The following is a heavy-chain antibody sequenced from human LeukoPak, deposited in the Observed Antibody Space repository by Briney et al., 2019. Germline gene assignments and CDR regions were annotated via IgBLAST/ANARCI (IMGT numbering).Heavy chain of an antibody. CDR2: SYYSGST. CDR3: ASEGLPDEIVVAHYYYYYMDV. D-gene: IGHD3-22*01. CDR1: GGSISSSSYY. V-gene: IGHV4-39*01. Sequence: SETLSLTCSVSGGSISSSSYYWGWIRQPPGKGLEWIGSSYYSGSTYYNPSLKSRVTISVDTSKSQFSLKLSSVTAADTAVYYCASEGLPDEIVVAHYYYYYMDVWGKGTTVTVSS. J-gene: IGHJ6*03.